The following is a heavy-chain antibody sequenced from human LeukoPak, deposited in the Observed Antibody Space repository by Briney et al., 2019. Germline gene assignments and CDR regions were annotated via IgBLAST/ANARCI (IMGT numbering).Heavy chain of an antibody. CDR3: AKYSYGFFDY. CDR1: GGSISSYY. V-gene: IGHV4-59*01. Sequence: PSETLSLTCTVSGGSISSYYWSWIRQPPGKGLEWIGYIYYSGSTNYNPSLKSRVTISVDTSKNQFSLKLSSVTAADTAVYYCAKYSYGFFDYWGQGTLVTVSS. CDR2: IYYSGST. J-gene: IGHJ4*02. D-gene: IGHD5-18*01.